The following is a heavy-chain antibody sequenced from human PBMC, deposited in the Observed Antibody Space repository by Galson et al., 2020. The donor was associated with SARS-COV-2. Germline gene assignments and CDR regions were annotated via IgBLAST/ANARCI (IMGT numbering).Heavy chain of an antibody. Sequence: SETLSLTCTVSGGSISSYYWSWIRQPPGKGLEWIGYIYYSGSTNYNPSLKSRVTISVDTSKNQFSLKLSSVTAADTAVYYCARGRCTGSGGSCYPSWFDSLGQGSLVAVAS. J-gene: IGHJ5*01. CDR3: ARGRCTGSGGSCYPSWFDS. CDR2: IYYSGST. V-gene: IGHV4-59*01. D-gene: IGHD2-15*01. CDR1: GGSISSYY.